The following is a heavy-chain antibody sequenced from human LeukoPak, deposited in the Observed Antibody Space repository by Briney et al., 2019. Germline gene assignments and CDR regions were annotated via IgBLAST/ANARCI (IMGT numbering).Heavy chain of an antibody. Sequence: ASVKVSCKASGYTFTSYGISWVRQAPGQGLEWMGRIIPILGIANYAQKFQGRVTITADKSTSTAYMELSSLRSEDTAVYYCARVDGIAAAAVDYWGQGTLVTVSS. V-gene: IGHV1-69*04. D-gene: IGHD6-13*01. CDR1: GYTFTSYG. CDR3: ARVDGIAAAAVDY. CDR2: IIPILGIA. J-gene: IGHJ4*02.